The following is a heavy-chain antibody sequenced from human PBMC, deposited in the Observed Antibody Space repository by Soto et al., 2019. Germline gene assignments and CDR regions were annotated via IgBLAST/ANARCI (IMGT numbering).Heavy chain of an antibody. V-gene: IGHV4-4*02. D-gene: IGHD3-10*01. CDR1: GGSITSPNW. CDR3: ATGNVYYYGSGGLWDQ. CDR2: MHHSGST. Sequence: QVRLQESGPGLVNPSGTLSLTCVVSGGSITSPNWWTWVRQPPGRGLEWIAEMHHSGSTNYSPSLKSRVVMSIDKSKNQFSLQPNSVTAADTAVYYCATGNVYYYGSGGLWDQWGRGALVTVSS. J-gene: IGHJ4*02.